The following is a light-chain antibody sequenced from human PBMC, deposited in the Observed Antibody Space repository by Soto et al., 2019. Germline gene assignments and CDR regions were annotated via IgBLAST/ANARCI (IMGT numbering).Light chain of an antibody. J-gene: IGLJ2*01. CDR3: AAWDDSLSGVV. V-gene: IGLV1-44*01. CDR2: SSN. CDR1: TSNIGSYT. Sequence: QPVLTQPPSASGTPGQSVTISCSGSTSNIGSYTVNWYQQLPGTAPKLLIYSSNQRPSGVPDRFSGSKSGTSASLAISGLQSEDEAHYYCAAWDDSLSGVVFGGGTKLTVL.